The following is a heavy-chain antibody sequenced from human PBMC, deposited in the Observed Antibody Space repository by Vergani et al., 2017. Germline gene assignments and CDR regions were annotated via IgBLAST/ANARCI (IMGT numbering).Heavy chain of an antibody. CDR2: IIPVLGKT. CDR3: AKARDPNCKGGNCYSDYYGLDL. J-gene: IGHJ6*02. Sequence: QVQLVQSGAEVKKPGSSVKVSCKASGATFRSNTISWVRQVPGQGLEWMGRIIPVLGKTKYAQDFQGRLTITADTSTSTAYMELTSLRSQDTAVYYCAKARDPNCKGGNCYSDYYGLDLWGQGTTVTVSS. D-gene: IGHD2-15*01. CDR1: GATFRSNT. V-gene: IGHV1-69*08.